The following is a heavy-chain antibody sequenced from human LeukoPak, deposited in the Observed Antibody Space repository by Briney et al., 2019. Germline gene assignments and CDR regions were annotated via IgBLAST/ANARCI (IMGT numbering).Heavy chain of an antibody. CDR1: GFTFSSYA. D-gene: IGHD3-10*01. J-gene: IGHJ3*02. CDR3: AKDRSILMDAFDI. CDR2: ISGSGGST. V-gene: IGHV3-23*01. Sequence: GSLRLSCAASGFTFSSYAMSWVRQAPGKGLEWVSAISGSGGSTYYADSVKGRSTISRDNSKNTLYLQMNSLRAEDTAVYYCAKDRSILMDAFDIWGQGTMVTVSS.